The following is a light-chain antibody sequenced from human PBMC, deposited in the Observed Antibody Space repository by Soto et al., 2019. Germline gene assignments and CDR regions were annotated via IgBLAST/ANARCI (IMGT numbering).Light chain of an antibody. Sequence: QSDLTQPPSWSGAPGQRGSISCTGSSSNIGAGYDVHWYQQLPGTAPKLLIYGNSNRPSGVPDRFSGSKSGTSASLAITGLQAEDEADYYCQSYDSSLSLYVFGTGTKVTVL. CDR1: SSNIGAGYD. V-gene: IGLV1-40*01. CDR2: GNS. CDR3: QSYDSSLSLYV. J-gene: IGLJ1*01.